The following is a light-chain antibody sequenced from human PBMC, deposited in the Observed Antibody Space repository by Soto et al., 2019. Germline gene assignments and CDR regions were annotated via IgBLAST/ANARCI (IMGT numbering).Light chain of an antibody. CDR2: GAS. J-gene: IGKJ3*01. CDR1: QSVSSSY. CDR3: QQYGTSLFT. Sequence: EIVLTQSPGTLSLSPGERATLSCRASQSVSSSYLAWYQQKPGQAPRLLISGASIRATGIPDRFSGSGSGTDFTLTISRLEPEDFAVYYCQQYGTSLFTFGPGTKVDIK. V-gene: IGKV3-20*01.